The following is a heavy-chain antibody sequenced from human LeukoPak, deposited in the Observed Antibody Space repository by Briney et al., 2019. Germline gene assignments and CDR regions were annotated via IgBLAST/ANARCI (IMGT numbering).Heavy chain of an antibody. CDR2: INPSGGST. D-gene: IGHD2-15*01. J-gene: IGHJ4*02. CDR1: GYTFTSYY. V-gene: IGHV1-46*01. Sequence: ASVKVSCKASGYTFTSYYMHWVRQAPGQGLEWMGIINPSGGSTSYAQKFQGRVTMTRDMSTSTVYMELSSLRSEDTAVYYCARDFRVDVGDDYWGQGTLVTVSS. CDR3: ARDFRVDVGDDY.